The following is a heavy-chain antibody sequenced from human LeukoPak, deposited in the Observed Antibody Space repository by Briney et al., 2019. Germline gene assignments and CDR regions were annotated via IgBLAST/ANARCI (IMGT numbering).Heavy chain of an antibody. J-gene: IGHJ4*02. CDR1: GGSVSSGSYY. D-gene: IGHD4-11*01. Sequence: SETLSLTCTVSGGSVSSGSYYWSGIRQPPGKGLEWIGYIYYSGSTNYNPSLKSRVTISVDTSKNQFSLKLSSVTAADTAVYCCAREGYSNYYYFDCWGQGTLVTVSS. CDR2: IYYSGST. V-gene: IGHV4-61*01. CDR3: AREGYSNYYYFDC.